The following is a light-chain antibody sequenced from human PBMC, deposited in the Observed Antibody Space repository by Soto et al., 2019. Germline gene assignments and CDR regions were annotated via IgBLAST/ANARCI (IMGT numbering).Light chain of an antibody. CDR2: AAS. J-gene: IGKJ1*01. CDR3: QEYNKWPSWT. V-gene: IGKV3D-15*01. Sequence: IVMPQSPATLSLSPGERATLSCRASQNIDNHLAWYQQIPGQAPRLLMYAASTRATGIPARFSGSGSGTEFTLTISSLQSEDFAVYYCQEYNKWPSWTFGRGTKVDIK. CDR1: QNIDNH.